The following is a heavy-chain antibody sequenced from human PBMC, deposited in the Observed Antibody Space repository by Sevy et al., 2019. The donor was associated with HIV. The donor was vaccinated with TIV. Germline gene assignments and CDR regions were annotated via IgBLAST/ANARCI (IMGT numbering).Heavy chain of an antibody. J-gene: IGHJ4*02. D-gene: IGHD2-8*01. Sequence: GGSLRLSCAASGFDFSIYSMSWVRQAPGKGLEWFSTLSFGCGKINYADSVKGRLTISRDNSKSSVYLQMNNMRVEDTAVYYCAREGCTKPHDYWGQGTLVTVSS. CDR2: LSFGCGKI. CDR3: AREGCTKPHDY. CDR1: GFDFSIYS. V-gene: IGHV3-23*01.